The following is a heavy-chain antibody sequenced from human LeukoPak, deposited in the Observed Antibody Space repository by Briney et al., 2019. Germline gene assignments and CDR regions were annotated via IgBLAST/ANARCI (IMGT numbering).Heavy chain of an antibody. CDR3: ARVGRDY. J-gene: IGHJ4*02. CDR2: ISSSTSYI. D-gene: IGHD1-1*01. Sequence: GGPLRLSCAASGFTFSSYSMIWVRQAPGKALAWVSSISSSTSYIYYADSLKGRFTISRDNGKNPLSLQMNSLRAEDTAVYYCARVGRDYWGQGTLVTVSS. CDR1: GFTFSSYS. V-gene: IGHV3-21*01.